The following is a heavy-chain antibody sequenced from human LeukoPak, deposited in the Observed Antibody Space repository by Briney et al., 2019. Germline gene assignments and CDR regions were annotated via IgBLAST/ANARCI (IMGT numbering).Heavy chain of an antibody. CDR3: ARDFGY. CDR1: GFTFQNYA. Sequence: GGSLRLSCAASGFTFQNYAMNWLRQTPDRGLFWVAAISVDGSATNYADSVKGRFTVSRDNSRNTLFLQMNNLRPDDTAVYYCARDFGYWGQGTLVTVSS. J-gene: IGHJ4*02. CDR2: ISVDGSAT. V-gene: IGHV3-30*04.